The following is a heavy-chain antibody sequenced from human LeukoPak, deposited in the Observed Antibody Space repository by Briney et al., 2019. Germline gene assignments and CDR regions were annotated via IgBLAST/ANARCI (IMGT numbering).Heavy chain of an antibody. CDR2: IIPIFGTA. Sequence: GASVKVSCKASGGTFSSYAISWVRQAPGQGLEWMGGIIPIFGTANYAQKFQGRVTITADESTSTAYMELSSLRSEDTAVYYCARGRIAAGGYYYYMDVWGKGTTVTISS. D-gene: IGHD6-13*01. V-gene: IGHV1-69*13. J-gene: IGHJ6*03. CDR3: ARGRIAAGGYYYYMDV. CDR1: GGTFSSYA.